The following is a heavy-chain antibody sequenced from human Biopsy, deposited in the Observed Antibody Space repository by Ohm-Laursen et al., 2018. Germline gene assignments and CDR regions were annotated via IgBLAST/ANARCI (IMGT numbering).Heavy chain of an antibody. Sequence: SETLSLTWAVSGGSISNNNYYWGWIRQPPGKGLEWIGSIFYRGSTHYKPSLKSRVNMSVDTSKNQFSLKLNSVTAADTAVYYCARDYDTSGYYYVYWGQGTLVTVSS. D-gene: IGHD3-22*01. J-gene: IGHJ4*02. CDR2: IFYRGST. CDR3: ARDYDTSGYYYVY. V-gene: IGHV4-39*01. CDR1: GGSISNNNYY.